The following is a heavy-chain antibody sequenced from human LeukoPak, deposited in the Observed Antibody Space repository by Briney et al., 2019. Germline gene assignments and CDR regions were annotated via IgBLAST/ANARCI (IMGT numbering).Heavy chain of an antibody. CDR1: GYTFTSYG. V-gene: IGHV1-2*02. D-gene: IGHD1-26*01. J-gene: IGHJ4*02. Sequence: ASVKVSCKASGYTFTSYGISWVRQAPGQGLEWLGWIDSNSGGTTYAQKFQGRITMTRDTSITTAYMELSRLTSDDTAVYYCARGGGSWVYYDYWGQGTLVTVSS. CDR2: IDSNSGGT. CDR3: ARGGGSWVYYDY.